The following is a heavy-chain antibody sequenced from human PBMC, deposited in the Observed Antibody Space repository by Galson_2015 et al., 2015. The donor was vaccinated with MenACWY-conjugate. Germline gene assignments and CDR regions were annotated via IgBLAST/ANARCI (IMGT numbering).Heavy chain of an antibody. V-gene: IGHV3-74*01. D-gene: IGHD2-2*01. CDR1: GFTFSRYW. Sequence: SLRLSCAASGFTFSRYWMHWVRQSPAKGLVWVSRINSDGSAADYADSVKGRFTNSRDNAKNTLFLQMNSLRVEDTALYYCATYCSSPSCYAKGAYWGQGTLVTVSS. CDR3: ATYCSSPSCYAKGAY. CDR2: INSDGSAA. J-gene: IGHJ4*02.